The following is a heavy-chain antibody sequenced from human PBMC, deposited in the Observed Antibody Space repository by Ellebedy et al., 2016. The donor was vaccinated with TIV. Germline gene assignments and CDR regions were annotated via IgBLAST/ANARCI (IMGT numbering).Heavy chain of an antibody. D-gene: IGHD3-10*01. J-gene: IGHJ4*02. Sequence: GESLKISXAASGFTFSDYYMSWIRQAPGKGLEWVSGINWNVGSTGYADSVKGRFTISRDNAKNSLYLQMNSLRAEDTALYYCARDRSYYGSGSYSILDYWGQGTLVTVSS. CDR3: ARDRSYYGSGSYSILDY. CDR1: GFTFSDYY. CDR2: INWNVGST. V-gene: IGHV3-20*04.